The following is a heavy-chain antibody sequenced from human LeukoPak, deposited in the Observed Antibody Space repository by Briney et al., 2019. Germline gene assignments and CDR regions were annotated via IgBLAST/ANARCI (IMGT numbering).Heavy chain of an antibody. Sequence: ASVKVSCKASGGTFSSYAISWVRQAPGQGLEWMGIINPSGGSTSYAQKFQGRVTMTRDTSTSTVYMELSSLRSEDTAVYYCARDGDYGDGSFDYWGQGTLVTVSS. CDR3: ARDGDYGDGSFDY. CDR1: GGTFSSYA. D-gene: IGHD4-17*01. V-gene: IGHV1-46*01. J-gene: IGHJ4*02. CDR2: INPSGGST.